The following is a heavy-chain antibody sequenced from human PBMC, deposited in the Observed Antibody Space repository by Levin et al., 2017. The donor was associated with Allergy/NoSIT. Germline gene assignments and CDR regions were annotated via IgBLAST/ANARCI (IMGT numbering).Heavy chain of an antibody. D-gene: IGHD1-1*01. J-gene: IGHJ4*02. V-gene: IGHV3-30-3*01. CDR3: VREIAEEGT. CDR1: GFTFRNYA. Sequence: GESLKISCAASGFTFRNYAMHWVRPAPGKGLEWVGVISDDGSSEFYIDSVKGRFTISRDNSKNRLYLQMDSLRAEDTALYYCVREIAEEGTWGQGTLVIVSS. CDR2: ISDDGSSE.